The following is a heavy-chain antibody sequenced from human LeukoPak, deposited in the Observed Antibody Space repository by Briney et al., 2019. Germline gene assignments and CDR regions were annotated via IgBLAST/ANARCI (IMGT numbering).Heavy chain of an antibody. CDR3: ARQTRITIFGNNLFDP. Sequence: PSETLSLTCTVSGGSISSSIYYWGWIRQPPGKGLEWIGSIYYSGSTSYNPSLKSRVTISVDTSKNHFSLKLSSVTAADTAVYYCARQTRITIFGNNLFDPWGQGTLVTVSS. CDR2: IYYSGST. D-gene: IGHD3-3*01. V-gene: IGHV4-39*01. CDR1: GGSISSSIYY. J-gene: IGHJ5*02.